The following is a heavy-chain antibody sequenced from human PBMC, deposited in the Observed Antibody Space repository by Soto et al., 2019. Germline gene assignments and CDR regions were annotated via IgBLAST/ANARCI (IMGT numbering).Heavy chain of an antibody. D-gene: IGHD1-26*01. Sequence: SETLSLTCTVSGGSISSYYWSWIRQPPGKGLEWIGYIYYSGSTNYNPSLKSRVTISVDTSKNQFSLKLSSVTAADTAVYYCARDQVGATRQAYYYYGMDVWGQGTTVTVSS. CDR1: GGSISSYY. CDR2: IYYSGST. V-gene: IGHV4-59*12. J-gene: IGHJ6*02. CDR3: ARDQVGATRQAYYYYGMDV.